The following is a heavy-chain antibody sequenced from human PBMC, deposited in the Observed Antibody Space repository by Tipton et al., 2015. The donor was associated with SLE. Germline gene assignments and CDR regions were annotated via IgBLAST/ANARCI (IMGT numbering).Heavy chain of an antibody. CDR3: TTGLAAEDY. J-gene: IGHJ4*02. CDR1: GFTFGDYA. V-gene: IGHV3-49*04. CDR2: IRSKAYGGTT. D-gene: IGHD6-13*01. Sequence: RSLRLSCPASGFTFGDYAMSWVRQAPGKGLEWVGFIRSKAYGGTTEYAASVKGRFTISRDDSKSIAYLQMNSLKTEDTAVYYCTTGLAAEDYWGQGTLVTVSS.